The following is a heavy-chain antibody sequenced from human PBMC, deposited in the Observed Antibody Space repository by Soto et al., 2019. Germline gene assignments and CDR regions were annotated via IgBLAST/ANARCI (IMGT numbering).Heavy chain of an antibody. V-gene: IGHV4-30-4*01. D-gene: IGHD3-3*01. J-gene: IGHJ6*02. Sequence: SETLSLTCTVSGGSISSGDYYWSWIRQPPGKGLEWIGHIYYSGSTYYNPSLKSRVTISVDTSKNQFSLKLSSVTAADTAVYYCARVARDYDFWSGLKSYYYYYGMDVWGQGTTVTVSS. CDR3: ARVARDYDFWSGLKSYYYYYGMDV. CDR2: IYYSGST. CDR1: GGSISSGDYY.